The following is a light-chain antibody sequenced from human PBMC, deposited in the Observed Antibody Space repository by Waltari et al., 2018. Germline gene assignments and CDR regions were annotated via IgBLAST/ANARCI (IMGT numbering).Light chain of an antibody. CDR3: QQYNKWPPGT. CDR1: QRVRSD. Sequence: EVVLTQSPATLSVSLGERATLACRASQRVRSDLAWYQQKPGQAPRLIIHGASIRATGIPARFSGSGSGTEFTLTISSLQSEDSAVYYCQQYNKWPPGTFGQGTKVEIK. J-gene: IGKJ1*01. CDR2: GAS. V-gene: IGKV3-15*01.